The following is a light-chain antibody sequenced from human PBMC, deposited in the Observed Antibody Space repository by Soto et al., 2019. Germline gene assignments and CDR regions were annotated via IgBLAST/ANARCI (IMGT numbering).Light chain of an antibody. CDR2: NNN. Sequence: QSVLTQPXSXXXXXXXXXXISCTGSSSNIGAGYDVHWYQRLPGTAPKVLIYNNNNRPSGVPDRFSGSKSGTSASLAITGLQAEDEADYYCQSYDSSLSGSYVFGTGTKLTVL. CDR1: SSNIGAGYD. J-gene: IGLJ1*01. V-gene: IGLV1-40*01. CDR3: QSYDSSLSGSYV.